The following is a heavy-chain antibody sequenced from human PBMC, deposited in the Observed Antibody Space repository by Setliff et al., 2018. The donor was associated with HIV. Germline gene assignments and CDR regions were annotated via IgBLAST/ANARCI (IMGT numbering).Heavy chain of an antibody. D-gene: IGHD5-18*01. Sequence: ETLSLTCTVSGGSISSSSYYWGWIRQPPGKGLEWIGSIYHSGSAYYNPSLESRVTISVDKSKNQFSLKLSSVTAADTAVYYCASTGGYSYGFFDSWGQGALVTVSS. CDR1: GGSISSSSYY. J-gene: IGHJ4*02. CDR2: IYHSGSA. CDR3: ASTGGYSYGFFDS. V-gene: IGHV4-39*07.